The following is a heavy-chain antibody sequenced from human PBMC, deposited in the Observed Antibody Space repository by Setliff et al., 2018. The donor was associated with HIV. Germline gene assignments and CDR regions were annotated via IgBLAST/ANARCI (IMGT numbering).Heavy chain of an antibody. CDR3: ARGRYNFWSGYRWFDP. Sequence: ASVKVSCKASGYTFTSYDINWVRQATGQGLEWMGWMNPNSGNTGYAQKFQGRVTMTRNTSISTAYMELSSLRPEDTAVYYCARGRYNFWSGYRWFDPWGQGTLVTVSS. V-gene: IGHV1-8*02. CDR1: GYTFTSYD. D-gene: IGHD3-3*01. J-gene: IGHJ5*02. CDR2: MNPNSGNT.